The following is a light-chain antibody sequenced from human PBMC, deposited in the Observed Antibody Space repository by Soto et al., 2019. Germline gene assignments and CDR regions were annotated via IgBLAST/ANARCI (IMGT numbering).Light chain of an antibody. CDR2: AAS. V-gene: IGKV1-8*01. CDR3: QQYYSYPPT. Sequence: AIRMTQSPSSLSASTGDRVTITSRASQGISSYLAWYQQKPGKAPKLLIYAASTLQSGVPSRFSGSGSGTDFTLTISCLQSEDFATYYCQQYYSYPPTFGGGTKVEIK. CDR1: QGISSY. J-gene: IGKJ4*01.